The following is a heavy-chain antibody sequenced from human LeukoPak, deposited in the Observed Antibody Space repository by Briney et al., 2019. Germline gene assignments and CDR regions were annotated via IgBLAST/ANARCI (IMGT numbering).Heavy chain of an antibody. CDR1: GFTFSSYS. V-gene: IGHV3-48*01. J-gene: IGHJ6*03. CDR3: ARRSEFGVLYYMDV. Sequence: GGSLRLSCAASGFTFSSYSMNWVRQAPGKGLEWVAYISGRGGTIYYADSVKGRFTISRDNAKNSLYLQRNSLRAEDTSVYYCARRSEFGVLYYMDVWGKGTTVTVSS. CDR2: ISGRGGTI. D-gene: IGHD3-16*01.